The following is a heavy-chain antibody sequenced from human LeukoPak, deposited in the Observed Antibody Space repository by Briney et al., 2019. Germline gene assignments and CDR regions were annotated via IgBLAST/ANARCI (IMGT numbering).Heavy chain of an antibody. V-gene: IGHV4-4*07. CDR1: GGSISSYY. CDR3: ARGPGAISKEAFDI. J-gene: IGHJ3*02. Sequence: SETLSLTCTVSGGSISSYYWSWIRQPAGKGLEWIGRMYHNGNYNPSLKSRVTMSVDTSKNQFSLKLSSVTVADTAVYYCARGPGAISKEAFDIWGQGTVVTVSS. CDR2: MYHNG. D-gene: IGHD3-3*01.